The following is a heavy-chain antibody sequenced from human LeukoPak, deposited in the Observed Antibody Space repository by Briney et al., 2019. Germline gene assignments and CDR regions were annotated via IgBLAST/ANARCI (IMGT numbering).Heavy chain of an antibody. Sequence: ASETLSLTCTVSGGSISSSSYYWGWIRQPPGKGLEWIGSIYYSGSTYYNPSLKSRVTISVDTSKNQFSLKLSSVTAADTAVYYCARHGAEGEYYYYYYMDVWGKGTMVTVSS. D-gene: IGHD3-10*01. V-gene: IGHV4-39*01. CDR1: GGSISSSSYY. J-gene: IGHJ6*03. CDR2: IYYSGST. CDR3: ARHGAEGEYYYYYYMDV.